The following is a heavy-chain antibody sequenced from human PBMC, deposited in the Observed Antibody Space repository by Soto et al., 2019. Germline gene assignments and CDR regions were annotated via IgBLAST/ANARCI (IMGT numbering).Heavy chain of an antibody. J-gene: IGHJ6*02. CDR2: ISGSGGST. CDR3: AKDLRYGDYYYYGMDV. D-gene: IGHD4-17*01. V-gene: IGHV3-23*01. Sequence: CSDSVFTFSSKAMSWVRQAPGKGLEWVSAISGSGGSTYYADSVKGRFTISRDNSKNTLYLQMNSLRAEDAAVYYSAKDLRYGDYYYYGMDVWGQGTTVTVSS. CDR1: VFTFSSKA.